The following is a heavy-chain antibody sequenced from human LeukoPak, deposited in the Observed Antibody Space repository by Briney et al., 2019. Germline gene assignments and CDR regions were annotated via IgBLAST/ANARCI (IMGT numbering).Heavy chain of an antibody. CDR2: IYYSGST. Sequence: SSGTLSLTCTVSGGSISSSSYYWGWIRQPPGKGLEWIGSIYYSGSTYYNPSLKSRVTISVDTSKNQFSLKLSSVTAADTAVYYCARQSYCGGDCYPLNWFDPWGQGTLVTVSS. CDR3: ARQSYCGGDCYPLNWFDP. D-gene: IGHD2-21*02. J-gene: IGHJ5*02. CDR1: GGSISSSSYY. V-gene: IGHV4-39*01.